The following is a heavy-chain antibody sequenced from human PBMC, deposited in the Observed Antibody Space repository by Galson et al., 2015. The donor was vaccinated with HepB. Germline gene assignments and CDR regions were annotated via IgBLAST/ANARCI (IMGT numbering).Heavy chain of an antibody. V-gene: IGHV1-2*02. D-gene: IGHD3-22*01. CDR3: ARGSDSNYDSSGYYLFDY. CDR1: GYTFTGYY. CDR2: INPNSGGT. J-gene: IGHJ4*02. Sequence: CKASGYTFTGYYMHWVRQAPGQGLEWMGWINPNSGGTNYAQKFQGRVTMTRDTSISTAYMELSRLRSDDTAVYYCARGSDSNYDSSGYYLFDYWGQGTLVTVSS.